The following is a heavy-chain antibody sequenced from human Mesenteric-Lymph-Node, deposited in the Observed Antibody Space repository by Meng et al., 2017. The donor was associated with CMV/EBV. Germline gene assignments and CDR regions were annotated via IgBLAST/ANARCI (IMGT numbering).Heavy chain of an antibody. D-gene: IGHD6-19*01. CDR2: IRFDGNNK. Sequence: GESLKISCAASGFTFSNYGMHWVRQAPGRGLEWVAFIRFDGNNKGHADSVKGRFTISRDNSKNTLYLQMNSLRAEDTAVYYCAKVRDSRDWYTDYFDYWGQGTLVTVSS. J-gene: IGHJ4*02. CDR3: AKVRDSRDWYTDYFDY. V-gene: IGHV3-30*02. CDR1: GFTFSNYG.